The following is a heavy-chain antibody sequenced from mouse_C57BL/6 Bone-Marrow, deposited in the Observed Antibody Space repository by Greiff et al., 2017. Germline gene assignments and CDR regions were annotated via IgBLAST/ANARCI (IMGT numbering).Heavy chain of an antibody. Sequence: EVQLQQSGPELVKPGASVKIPCKASGYTFTDYNMDWVKQSHGKSLEWIGDINPNNGGTIYNQKFKGKATLTVDKSSSTAYMELRSLTSEDTAVYYCARGKDYTKGGYYAMDYWGQGTSVTVSS. V-gene: IGHV1-18*01. CDR3: ARGKDYTKGGYYAMDY. D-gene: IGHD2-12*01. J-gene: IGHJ4*01. CDR2: INPNNGGT. CDR1: GYTFTDYN.